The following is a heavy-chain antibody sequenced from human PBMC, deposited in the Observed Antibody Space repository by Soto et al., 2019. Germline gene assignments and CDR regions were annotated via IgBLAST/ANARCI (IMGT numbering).Heavy chain of an antibody. D-gene: IGHD1-7*01. CDR1: GYTFSSYG. V-gene: IGHV1-18*01. CDR2: IRVSDGLI. J-gene: IGHJ4*02. CDR3: ARDANYEPDY. Sequence: QVYLVQSGGEVKKPGASVTVSCKTSGYTFSSYGISWVRQAPGQGLEWVGWIRVSDGLIKYAERMEGRVTVTIDSSTSTAYMELRSLRPDDTAVYYCARDANYEPDYWGQGTLVTVSS.